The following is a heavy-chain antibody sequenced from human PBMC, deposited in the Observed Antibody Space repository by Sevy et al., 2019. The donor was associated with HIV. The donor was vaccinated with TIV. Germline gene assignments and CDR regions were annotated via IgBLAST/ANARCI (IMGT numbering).Heavy chain of an antibody. Sequence: GGSLRLSCAASGFTFSSYWMSWVRQAPGKGLEWVANIKQDGSEKYYVDSVKGRFTISRDNAKNSLYLQMNSLGAEDTAVYYCAREGITIFGVGRPYYYGMDVWGQGTTVTVSS. CDR1: GFTFSSYW. J-gene: IGHJ6*02. V-gene: IGHV3-7*01. D-gene: IGHD3-3*01. CDR3: AREGITIFGVGRPYYYGMDV. CDR2: IKQDGSEK.